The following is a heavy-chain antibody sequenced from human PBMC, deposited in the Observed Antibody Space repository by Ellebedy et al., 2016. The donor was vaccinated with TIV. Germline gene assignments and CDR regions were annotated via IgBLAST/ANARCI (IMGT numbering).Heavy chain of an antibody. V-gene: IGHV4-59*01. D-gene: IGHD2-15*01. CDR1: GASISTYY. J-gene: IGHJ4*02. Sequence: MPSETLSLTCTVSGASISTYYWSWIRQPPGKGLEWIGYIYYSGSTNYNPSLKSRVTISVDTSKNQFSLKLSSVTAADTAVYYCARALGYCSGGSCYEVRLDYWGQGTLVTVSS. CDR2: IYYSGST. CDR3: ARALGYCSGGSCYEVRLDY.